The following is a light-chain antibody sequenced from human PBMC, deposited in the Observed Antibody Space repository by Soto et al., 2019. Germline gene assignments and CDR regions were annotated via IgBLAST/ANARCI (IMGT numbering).Light chain of an antibody. CDR2: AAS. Sequence: DIQMTQSPSSLSASVGDRVTITCRASQGIRNYLAWYQEKPGKVPKLLIYAASTLQSGVPSRFSGSGSGTDFTLTISGLQPEDVATYYCQKYNGVPLTFGGGTKVDIK. CDR3: QKYNGVPLT. CDR1: QGIRNY. J-gene: IGKJ4*01. V-gene: IGKV1-27*01.